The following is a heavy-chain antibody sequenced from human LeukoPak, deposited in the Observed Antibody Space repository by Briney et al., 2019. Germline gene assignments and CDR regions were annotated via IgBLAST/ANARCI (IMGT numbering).Heavy chain of an antibody. Sequence: GGSLRLSCAASGFTFSSYAMSRVRQAPGKGLEWVSAISGSGGSTYYADSVKGRFAISRDNSKNTLYLQMNSLRAEDTAVYYCAKGYSTLNYYGMDVWGQGTTVTVSS. CDR3: AKGYSTLNYYGMDV. CDR2: ISGSGGST. D-gene: IGHD4-11*01. J-gene: IGHJ6*02. V-gene: IGHV3-23*01. CDR1: GFTFSSYA.